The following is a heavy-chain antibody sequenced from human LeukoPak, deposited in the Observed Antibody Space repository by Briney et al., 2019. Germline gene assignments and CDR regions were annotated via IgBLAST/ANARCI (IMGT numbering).Heavy chain of an antibody. Sequence: ASVKVSCKASGYTFTDYYMHWVRQAPGQGFEWMGWINPNDGDTNCAQKFQGRVTMTRDTSIGTAHMEVSRLRSDDTAVYYCARANFLYCSSSTCLFDYWGQGTLVTVSS. CDR2: INPNDGDT. J-gene: IGHJ4*02. CDR3: ARANFLYCSSSTCLFDY. CDR1: GYTFTDYY. D-gene: IGHD2-2*01. V-gene: IGHV1-2*02.